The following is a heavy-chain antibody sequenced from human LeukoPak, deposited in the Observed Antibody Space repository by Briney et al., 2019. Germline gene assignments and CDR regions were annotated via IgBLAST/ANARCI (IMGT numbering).Heavy chain of an antibody. CDR2: IYYSGST. CDR1: GGSISSSSYY. CDR3: ARHTYYYDSSGYNSPLDY. Sequence: PSETLSLTCTVSGGSISSSSYYWGWIRQPPGKGLEWIGSIYYSGSTYYNPSLKSRVTISVDTSKNQFSLKLSSVTAADTAVYYCARHTYYYDSSGYNSPLDYWGQGTLVTVSS. V-gene: IGHV4-39*01. J-gene: IGHJ4*02. D-gene: IGHD3-22*01.